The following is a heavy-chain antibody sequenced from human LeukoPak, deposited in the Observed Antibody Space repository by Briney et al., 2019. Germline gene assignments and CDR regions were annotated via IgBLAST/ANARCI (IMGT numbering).Heavy chain of an antibody. D-gene: IGHD2-2*01. CDR3: ATGVVPGYYDAFDI. V-gene: IGHV3-30*03. J-gene: IGHJ3*02. CDR2: ISYDGSNK. CDR1: GFTFSSYG. Sequence: GGSLRLSCAASGFTFSSYGMHWVRQAPGKGLEWVAVISYDGSNKYYADSVKGRFTISRDNSKNTLYLQMNSLRAEDTAVYYCATGVVPGYYDAFDIWGQGTMVTVSS.